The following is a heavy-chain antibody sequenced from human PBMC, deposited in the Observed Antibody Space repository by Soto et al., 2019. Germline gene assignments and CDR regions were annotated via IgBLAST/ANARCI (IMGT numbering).Heavy chain of an antibody. CDR2: ISSSSSNI. D-gene: IGHD3-10*01. J-gene: IGHJ6*02. Sequence: EVQLVESGGGLVQPGGSLRLSCAASGFTFSSYSMNWVRQAPGKGLEWVSYISSSSSNIYYADSVKGRFTISRDNAKNSLYLQMNSLRDEDTAVYYCARPPPSIVRGVDLYYYGMDVWGQGTTVTVSS. CDR1: GFTFSSYS. V-gene: IGHV3-48*02. CDR3: ARPPPSIVRGVDLYYYGMDV.